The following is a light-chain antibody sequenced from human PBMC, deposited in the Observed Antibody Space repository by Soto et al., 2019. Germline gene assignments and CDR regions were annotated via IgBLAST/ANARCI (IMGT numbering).Light chain of an antibody. Sequence: QSPMTKPASVSVCPGHSITISCTGTSGDVGGYNYVSLYQHHPGKAPKLILYEVSNRPSGVCNRFSGYKCGKAAFLTISGLQADEEDDYYCSSYTSSTSVVFGTGTKVTVL. V-gene: IGLV2-14*01. J-gene: IGLJ1*01. CDR2: EVS. CDR3: SSYTSSTSVV. CDR1: SGDVGGYNY.